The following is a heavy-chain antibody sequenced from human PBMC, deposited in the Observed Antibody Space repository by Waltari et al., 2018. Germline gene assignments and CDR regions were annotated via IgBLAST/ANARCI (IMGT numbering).Heavy chain of an antibody. D-gene: IGHD3-22*01. CDR3: ARDYCDRTNCHGMDV. J-gene: IGHJ6*02. Sequence: VQLVDSGGGVVQPGRSLRLSCAASEFTFRSYAMHWVRQAPGKGLEWVAVISYKERKRYYVDSVKGRFIISRDNSRKMLYLQMNSLRTEDTAVYYCARDYCDRTNCHGMDVWGQGTTVTVSS. CDR2: ISYKERKR. CDR1: EFTFRSYA. V-gene: IGHV3-30*04.